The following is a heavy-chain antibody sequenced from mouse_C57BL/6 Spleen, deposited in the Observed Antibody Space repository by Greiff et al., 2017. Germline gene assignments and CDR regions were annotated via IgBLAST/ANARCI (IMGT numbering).Heavy chain of an antibody. D-gene: IGHD1-1*01. CDR3: ARTTVVGNFDY. V-gene: IGHV1-82*01. J-gene: IGHJ2*01. Sequence: VQLQESGPELVKPGASVKISCKASGYAFSSSWMNWVKQRPGKGLEWIGRIYPGDGDNNYNGKFKGKATLTADKSSSTAYMQLSSLTSEDSAVYFCARTTVVGNFDYWGQGTTLTVSS. CDR1: GYAFSSSW. CDR2: IYPGDGDN.